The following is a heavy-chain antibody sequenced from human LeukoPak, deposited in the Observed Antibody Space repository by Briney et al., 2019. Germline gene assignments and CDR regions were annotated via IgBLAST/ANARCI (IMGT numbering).Heavy chain of an antibody. D-gene: IGHD2-15*01. CDR3: ASTFPYCSDDDCAL. CDR2: IHPVGSDQ. CDR1: AASIRNPW. J-gene: IGHJ1*01. Sequence: SLTPAWLPSAASIRNPWMSWDRPVEGRGLEWEATIHPVGSDQNYVDSVKGRFTISRDNAKNSLYLQINNLRAEDTAVYYCASTFPYCSDDDCALGGQGNLVTVSS. V-gene: IGHV3-7*01.